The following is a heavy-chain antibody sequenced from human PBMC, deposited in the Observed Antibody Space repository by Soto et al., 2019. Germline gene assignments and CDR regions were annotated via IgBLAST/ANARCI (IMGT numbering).Heavy chain of an antibody. CDR3: ARAGSSRSWPKGNWFDP. CDR2: IYYSGST. V-gene: IGHV4-30-4*01. D-gene: IGHD6-13*01. CDR1: GGSISSGDYY. J-gene: IGHJ5*02. Sequence: SETLSLTCTVSGGSISSGDYYWSWIRQPPGKGLEWIGYIYYSGSTYYNPSLKSRVTISVDTSKNQFSLKLSSVTAADTAVYYCARAGSSRSWPKGNWFDPWGQGTLVTVSS.